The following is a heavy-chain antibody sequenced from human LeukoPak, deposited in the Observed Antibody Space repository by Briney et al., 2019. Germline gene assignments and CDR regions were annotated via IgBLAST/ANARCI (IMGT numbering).Heavy chain of an antibody. CDR2: ISWNSGSI. CDR1: GFTFDDYA. CDR3: AKDIPIGY. Sequence: GGSLRLSCAASGFTFDDYAMHWVRQAPGKGLEWVSGISWNSGSIGYADSVKGRFTISRDNAKNSLYLQMNSLRAEDTALYYCAKDIPIGYWGQGTLVTVSS. J-gene: IGHJ4*02. V-gene: IGHV3-9*01.